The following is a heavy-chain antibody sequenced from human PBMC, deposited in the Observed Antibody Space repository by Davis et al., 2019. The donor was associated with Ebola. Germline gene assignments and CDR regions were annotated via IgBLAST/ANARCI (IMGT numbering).Heavy chain of an antibody. J-gene: IGHJ4*02. D-gene: IGHD2-21*01. V-gene: IGHV1-18*01. Sequence: ASVKVSCKTSGYSFTTYGIMWVRQAPGQGLEWMGWIAAYNGYTNYVQKFQGRVTMTIETSTSTAYMELRSLKSDDTAVYYCARVVATWRVVDDYWGQGTRVTVSS. CDR2: IAAYNGYT. CDR1: GYSFTTYG. CDR3: ARVVATWRVVDDY.